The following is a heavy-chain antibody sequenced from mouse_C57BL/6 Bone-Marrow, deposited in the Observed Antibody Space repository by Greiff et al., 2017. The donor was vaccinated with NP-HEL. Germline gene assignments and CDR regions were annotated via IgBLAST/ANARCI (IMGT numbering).Heavy chain of an antibody. Sequence: EVKLMESGGGLVKPGGSLKLSCAASGFTFSDYGMHWVRQAPEKGLEWVAYISSGGSTIYYADTVKGRFTISRDNAKNTLFLQMTSLRSEDTAMYYCTRNYAMDYWGQGTSVTVSA. CDR1: GFTFSDYG. CDR3: TRNYAMDY. CDR2: ISSGGSTI. J-gene: IGHJ4*01. V-gene: IGHV5-17*01.